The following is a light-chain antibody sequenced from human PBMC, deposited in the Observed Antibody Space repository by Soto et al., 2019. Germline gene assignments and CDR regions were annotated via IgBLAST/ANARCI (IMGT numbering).Light chain of an antibody. CDR1: QSLSSN. J-gene: IGKJ4*01. CDR2: GAS. Sequence: EIVMTQSPATLSVPPGERATLSCRASQSLSSNLAWYQQKPGQAPRLLIYGASTRATGIPARFSGSGSGTEFTLTISSLQSEDFTVYYCQQYNNWPLTFGGGTKVDIK. V-gene: IGKV3-15*01. CDR3: QQYNNWPLT.